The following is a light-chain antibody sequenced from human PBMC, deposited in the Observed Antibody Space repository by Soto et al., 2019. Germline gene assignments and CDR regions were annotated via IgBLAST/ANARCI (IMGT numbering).Light chain of an antibody. Sequence: DIPMTQSPSSLSASVGDRVTITCRASQSISNFLNWYQQKPGKAPELLIYAASSLHSGVPSRFSGSGSGTNFTLTISSLQPEDFATYSCQQRYTTPYTFGQGTKLEIK. CDR3: QQRYTTPYT. CDR1: QSISNF. V-gene: IGKV1-39*01. CDR2: AAS. J-gene: IGKJ2*01.